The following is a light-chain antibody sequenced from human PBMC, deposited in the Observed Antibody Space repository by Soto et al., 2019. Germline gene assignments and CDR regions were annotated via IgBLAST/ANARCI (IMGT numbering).Light chain of an antibody. J-gene: IGKJ5*01. Sequence: DIVLTQAPCTLSFSTGDRATLACRASQRIRSTYLAWYQQNPGQPPRNLSYDGYSRATDSPDTFSASGSGTDLTLTISRLEPEDFAVYYCQQYGSLPITFGQGTRLEIK. CDR3: QQYGSLPIT. V-gene: IGKV3-20*01. CDR1: QRIRSTY. CDR2: DGY.